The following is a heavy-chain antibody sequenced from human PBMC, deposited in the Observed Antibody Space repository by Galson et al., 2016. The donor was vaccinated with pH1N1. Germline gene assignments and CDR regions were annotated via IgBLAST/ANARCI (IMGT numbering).Heavy chain of an antibody. J-gene: IGHJ6*03. CDR2: ISGPSSGTI. D-gene: IGHD3-3*01. CDR3: ARVIQFLDPWHMDV. V-gene: IGHV3-48*02. Sequence: SLRLSCAASDSSFSAYSMNWVRQAPGKGLQWLAYISGPSSGTIYYAESVRGRFTISRDNAKNSLFLHMNSLRDEDTAIYFCARVIQFLDPWHMDVWGKGTTVIVSS. CDR1: DSSFSAYS.